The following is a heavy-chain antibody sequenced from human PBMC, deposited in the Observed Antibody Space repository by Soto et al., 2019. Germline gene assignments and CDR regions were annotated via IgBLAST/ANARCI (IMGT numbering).Heavy chain of an antibody. J-gene: IGHJ6*02. D-gene: IGHD3-10*01. V-gene: IGHV4-34*01. Sequence: PSETLSLTCAVYGGSFSRSYWSWIRQPPGKGLEWIGEVNHSGSTNYNPSLKSRVTISVDTSKNQFSLKLSSVTAADTAVYYCARTPGVRGVIINSYYYYGMDVWGQGTTVTVSS. CDR3: ARTPGVRGVIINSYYYYGMDV. CDR1: GGSFSRSY. CDR2: VNHSGST.